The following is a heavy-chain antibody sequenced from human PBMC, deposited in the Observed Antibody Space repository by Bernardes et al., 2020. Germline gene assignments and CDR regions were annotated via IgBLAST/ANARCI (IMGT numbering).Heavy chain of an antibody. CDR2: FDPEDGET. CDR1: GYTLTELS. Sequence: ASLKVSCKVSGYTLTELSMHWVRQAPGKGLEWMGGFDPEDGETIYAQKFQGRVTMTEDTSTDTAYMELSSLRSEDTAVYYCATGAGRVKGHYYGMDVWGQGTTVTVSS. V-gene: IGHV1-24*01. CDR3: ATGAGRVKGHYYGMDV. D-gene: IGHD6-13*01. J-gene: IGHJ6*02.